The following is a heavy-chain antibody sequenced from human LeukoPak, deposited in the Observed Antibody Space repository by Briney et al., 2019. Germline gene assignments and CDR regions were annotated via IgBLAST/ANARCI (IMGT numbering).Heavy chain of an antibody. D-gene: IGHD6-13*01. J-gene: IGHJ5*02. Sequence: PSETLSLTCTVSGGSISSSSYYWGWIRQPQGKGLEWIGSVYYSGSTYYNPSLKSRVTISVDTSKNQFSLKLSSVTAADTAVYYCARQRMEQQLRVKVNWFDPWGQGTLVTVSS. CDR2: VYYSGST. V-gene: IGHV4-39*01. CDR3: ARQRMEQQLRVKVNWFDP. CDR1: GGSISSSSYY.